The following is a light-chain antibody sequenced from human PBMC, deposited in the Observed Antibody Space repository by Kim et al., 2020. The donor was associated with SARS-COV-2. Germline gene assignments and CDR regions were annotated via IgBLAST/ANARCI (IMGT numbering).Light chain of an antibody. CDR2: DTN. CDR1: TGTVTSGHY. Sequence: QAVVTQEPSLTVSPGGTVTLTCESSTGTVTSGHYPYWFQQRPGQTPRTLIYDTNYKHSWTPARFSGSLLGGKAALTLSGAQPDDEADYYCLLSSGGVRVFGGGTTLTVL. CDR3: LLSSGGVRV. J-gene: IGLJ3*02. V-gene: IGLV7-46*01.